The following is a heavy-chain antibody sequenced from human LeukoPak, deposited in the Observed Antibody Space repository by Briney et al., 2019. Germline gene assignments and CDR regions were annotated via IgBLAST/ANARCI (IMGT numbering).Heavy chain of an antibody. Sequence: ASVKVSCKASGYTFTSYGISWVRQAPGQGLEWMGWISAYNGNTNYAQKLQGRVTVTTDTSTSTAYMELRSLRSDDTAVYYCARARYCSGGSCYRVWFDPWGQGTLVTVSS. V-gene: IGHV1-18*01. CDR3: ARARYCSGGSCYRVWFDP. D-gene: IGHD2-15*01. CDR1: GYTFTSYG. J-gene: IGHJ5*02. CDR2: ISAYNGNT.